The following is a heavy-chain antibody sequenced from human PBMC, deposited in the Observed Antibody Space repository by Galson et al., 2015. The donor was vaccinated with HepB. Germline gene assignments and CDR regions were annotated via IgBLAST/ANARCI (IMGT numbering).Heavy chain of an antibody. CDR3: ARHQYSGHPPRASDI. CDR2: IYPPDSDT. D-gene: IGHD1-26*01. Sequence: QSGAEVKKPGESLKISCKCSGYSFTSYWIGWVRQMPGKGLEWMGIIYPPDSDTRYSPSIQGQVTISADKSISTAYLEWSSLKASDTAMYYCARHQYSGHPPRASDIWGQGTMVSVSS. J-gene: IGHJ3*02. V-gene: IGHV5-51*01. CDR1: GYSFTSYW.